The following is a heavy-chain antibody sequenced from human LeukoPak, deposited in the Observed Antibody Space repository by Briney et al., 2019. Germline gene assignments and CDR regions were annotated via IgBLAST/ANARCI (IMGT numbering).Heavy chain of an antibody. CDR1: GFIFSSYW. CDR2: IKQDGSEK. CDR3: ARAGMLYYGSGSYHRY. Sequence: GGSLRLSCAASGFIFSSYWMTWIRQTPGKGLEWVANIKQDGSEKYYVDSVKGRFTISRDNAKNSLYLQMDSLRAEDTAVYYCARAGMLYYGSGSYHRYWGQGTLVTVSS. V-gene: IGHV3-7*01. D-gene: IGHD3-10*01. J-gene: IGHJ4*02.